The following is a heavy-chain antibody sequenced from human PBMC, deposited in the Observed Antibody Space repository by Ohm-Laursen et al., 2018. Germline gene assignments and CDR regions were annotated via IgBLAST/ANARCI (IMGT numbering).Heavy chain of an antibody. CDR2: ISGSGGST. J-gene: IGHJ5*02. CDR1: GFTFSSYA. D-gene: IGHD4-11*01. Sequence: SLRLSCAASGFTFSSYAMSWVRQAPGKGLEWVSTISGSGGSTYYADSVKGRLTISRDNSKNTLYLQMNSLRAEDTAVYYCARAADYSNYRNWFDPWGQGTLVTVSS. V-gene: IGHV3-23*01. CDR3: ARAADYSNYRNWFDP.